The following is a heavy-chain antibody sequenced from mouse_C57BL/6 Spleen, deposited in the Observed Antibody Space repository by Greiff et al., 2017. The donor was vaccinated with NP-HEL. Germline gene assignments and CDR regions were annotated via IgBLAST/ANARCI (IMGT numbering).Heavy chain of an antibody. V-gene: IGHV7-3*01. J-gene: IGHJ2*01. CDR2: IRNKANGYTT. D-gene: IGHD2-4*01. Sequence: EVKLMESGGGLVQPGGSLSLSCAASGFTFTDYYMSWVRQPPGKALEWLGFIRNKANGYTTEYSASVKGRFTISRDTSQSILYLQMNALRAEDSATYYCARYWDYDYFDCWGQSTTLTVSS. CDR1: GFTFTDYY. CDR3: ARYWDYDYFDC.